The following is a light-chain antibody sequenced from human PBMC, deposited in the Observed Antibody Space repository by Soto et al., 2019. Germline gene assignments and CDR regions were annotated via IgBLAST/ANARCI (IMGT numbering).Light chain of an antibody. CDR2: GAS. Sequence: EIVMTQSPATLSVSPGEGATLSCRASQRISSNLAWYQQKPGQAPRLLIYGASTRATGIPARFSGSGSGTEFNHTISSLQSEDFAVYYCQQYNISPPWTFGQGTRVEIK. V-gene: IGKV3-15*01. CDR1: QRISSN. CDR3: QQYNISPPWT. J-gene: IGKJ1*01.